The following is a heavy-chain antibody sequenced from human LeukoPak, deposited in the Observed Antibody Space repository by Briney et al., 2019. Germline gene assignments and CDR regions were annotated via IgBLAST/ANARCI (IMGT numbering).Heavy chain of an antibody. J-gene: IGHJ6*03. Sequence: SETLSLTCTVSGGSISSYYWSWIRQPAGKGLEWIGRIYTSGSTNYNPSLKSRVTMSVDTSKNQFSLKLSSVTAADTAVYYCAREVGDYGYYYYYMGVWGKGTTVTVSS. CDR1: GGSISSYY. CDR2: IYTSGST. CDR3: AREVGDYGYYYYYMGV. V-gene: IGHV4-4*07. D-gene: IGHD4-17*01.